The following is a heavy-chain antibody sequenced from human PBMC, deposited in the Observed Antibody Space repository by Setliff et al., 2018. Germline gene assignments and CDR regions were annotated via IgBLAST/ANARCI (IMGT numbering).Heavy chain of an antibody. CDR2: IIPIFGTA. CDR1: GGTSSSYA. D-gene: IGHD3-3*01. V-gene: IGHV1-69*13. CDR3: ARDNWIFGVELPHYYYMDV. Sequence: SVKVSCKASGGTSSSYAISWVRQAPGQGLEWMGGIIPIFGTANYAQKFQGRVTITADESTSTAYMELSSLRSEDTAVYYCARDNWIFGVELPHYYYMDVWGKGTTVTVSS. J-gene: IGHJ6*03.